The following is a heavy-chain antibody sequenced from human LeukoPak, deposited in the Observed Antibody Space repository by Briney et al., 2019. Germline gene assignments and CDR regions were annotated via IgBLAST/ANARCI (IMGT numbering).Heavy chain of an antibody. CDR3: ARESGSYYMPTFDY. Sequence: RGSLRLSCAASGFTFSSYGMHWVRQAPGKGLEWVAVIWYDGSNKYYADSVKGRFTISRDNSKNTLYLQMNSLRAEDTAVYYCARESGSYYMPTFDYWGQGTLVTVSS. V-gene: IGHV3-33*01. CDR1: GFTFSSYG. CDR2: IWYDGSNK. D-gene: IGHD1-26*01. J-gene: IGHJ4*02.